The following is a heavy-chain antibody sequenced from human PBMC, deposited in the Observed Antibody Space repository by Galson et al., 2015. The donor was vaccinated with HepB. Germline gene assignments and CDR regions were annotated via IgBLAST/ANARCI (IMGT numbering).Heavy chain of an antibody. CDR3: ARGLVGVSNYFDY. Sequence: SLRLSCAASRFTFSSYSMNWVRQAPGKGLEWISYISSSSSTIYYADSVKGRFTISRDNAKNSLYLQMNSLRAEDTAVYYCARGLVGVSNYFDYWGQGTLVTVSS. V-gene: IGHV3-48*01. CDR1: RFTFSSYS. D-gene: IGHD1-26*01. J-gene: IGHJ4*02. CDR2: ISSSSSTI.